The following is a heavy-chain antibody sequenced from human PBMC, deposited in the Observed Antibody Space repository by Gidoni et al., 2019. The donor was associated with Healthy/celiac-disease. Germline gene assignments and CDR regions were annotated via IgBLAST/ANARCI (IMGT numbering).Heavy chain of an antibody. Sequence: EVQLVQSGAEVKKPGESLKISCKGSGYSCTSYWIGWVRQMPGKGLEWMGIIYPGDSDTRYSPSFQGQVTISADKSISTAYLQWSSLKASDTAMYYCARVGLGQQIYYYYYYGMDVWGQGTTVTVSS. CDR3: ARVGLGQQIYYYYYYGMDV. J-gene: IGHJ6*02. V-gene: IGHV5-51*01. CDR1: GYSCTSYW. D-gene: IGHD6-13*01. CDR2: IYPGDSDT.